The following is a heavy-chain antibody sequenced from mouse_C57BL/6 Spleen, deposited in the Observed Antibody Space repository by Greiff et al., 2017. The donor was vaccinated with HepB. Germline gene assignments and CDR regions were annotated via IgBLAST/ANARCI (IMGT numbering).Heavy chain of an antibody. Sequence: EVKLQESGGDLVKPGGSLKLSCAASGFTFSSYGMSWVRQTPDKRLEWVATISSGGSYTYYPDSVKGRFTISRDNAKNTLYLQMSSLKSEDTAMYYCARHASITTVVGFDVWGTGTTVTVSS. J-gene: IGHJ1*03. CDR3: ARHASITTVVGFDV. D-gene: IGHD1-1*01. CDR1: GFTFSSYG. CDR2: ISSGGSYT. V-gene: IGHV5-6*01.